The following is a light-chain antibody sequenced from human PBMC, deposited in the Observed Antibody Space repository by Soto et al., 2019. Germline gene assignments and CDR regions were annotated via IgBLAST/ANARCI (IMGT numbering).Light chain of an antibody. Sequence: DIQMSQSPSTLSASVGDRVTITCRASQSISAWLAWYQQKPGKAPKKLIYDASTLESGVPSRFSGSGSGTEFTLTISSLQPDDFATYYCQQYNTYWTFGQGTKVDIK. J-gene: IGKJ1*01. V-gene: IGKV1-5*01. CDR3: QQYNTYWT. CDR1: QSISAW. CDR2: DAS.